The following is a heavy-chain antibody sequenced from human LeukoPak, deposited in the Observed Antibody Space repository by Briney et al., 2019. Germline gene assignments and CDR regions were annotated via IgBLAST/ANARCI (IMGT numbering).Heavy chain of an antibody. D-gene: IGHD3-22*01. CDR1: DGSLSSYY. V-gene: IGHV4-59*08. J-gene: IGHJ5*02. CDR2: IYYTGST. CDR3: ARLDRSGYEMGGTWFDP. Sequence: SETLSLTCTVSDGSLSSYYWSWIRQPPGKGLEWIGYIYYTGSTNSNPSLKSRVTVSVDTSKNQFSLKLSSMTAADTAVYYRARLDRSGYEMGGTWFDPWGQGTLVTVSS.